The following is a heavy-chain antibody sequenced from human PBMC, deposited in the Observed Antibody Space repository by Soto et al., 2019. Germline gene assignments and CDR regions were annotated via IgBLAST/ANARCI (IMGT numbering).Heavy chain of an antibody. CDR1: GFTFNAAW. V-gene: IGHV3-15*01. CDR3: TTGLAAAGTNY. J-gene: IGHJ4*02. D-gene: IGHD6-13*01. CDR2: IKSKTDGGTT. Sequence: LRLSCAASGFTFNAAWISWVRQAPGKGLEWVGRIKSKTDGGTTDFAAPVKGRFTISRDDSKNTVYLQMNSLKIEDTAVYYCTTGLAAAGTNYWGQGTLVTV.